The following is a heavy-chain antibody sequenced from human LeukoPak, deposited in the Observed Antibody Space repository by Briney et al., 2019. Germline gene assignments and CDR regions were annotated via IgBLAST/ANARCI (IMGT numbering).Heavy chain of an antibody. CDR1: GFTFSSYS. J-gene: IGHJ6*03. CDR3: ARDGYSGSYYRLYYFFMDV. V-gene: IGHV3-23*01. CDR2: ISGSGDNM. D-gene: IGHD1-26*01. Sequence: GGSLRLSCAASGFTFSSYSMNWVRQAPGKGPEWVSSISGSGDNMDYADSVKGRFTISRDNSENTLYLQMNSLRGEDTAVYYCARDGYSGSYYRLYYFFMDVWGKGTTVTVSS.